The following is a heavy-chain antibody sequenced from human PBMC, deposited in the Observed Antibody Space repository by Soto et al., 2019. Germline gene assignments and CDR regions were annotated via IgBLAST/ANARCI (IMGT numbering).Heavy chain of an antibody. J-gene: IGHJ4*02. Sequence: GASVKVSCQASGGTFSSYAISWVRQAPGQGLEWMGGIIPIFGTANYAQKFQGRVTITADTSTDTAYMELSSLRSEDTAVYYCETCRNYCVYREFDVWGQGTRVTVAS. D-gene: IGHD4-17*01. V-gene: IGHV1-69*06. CDR2: IIPIFGTA. CDR1: GGTFSSYA. CDR3: ETCRNYCVYREFDV.